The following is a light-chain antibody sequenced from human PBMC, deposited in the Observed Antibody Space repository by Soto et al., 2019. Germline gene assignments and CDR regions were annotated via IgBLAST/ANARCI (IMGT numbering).Light chain of an antibody. CDR1: SSDVGGYNY. V-gene: IGLV2-14*01. CDR3: SSYTSSNPWV. CDR2: DVS. Sequence: QSALTQPASVSGSPGQSITISCTGTSSDVGGYNYVSWYQQHPGKAPKLMIYDVSNRPSGVSNRFSGSKSGNTASLTISGLQAEDEADYYCSSYTSSNPWVFGGGTEVTVL. J-gene: IGLJ3*02.